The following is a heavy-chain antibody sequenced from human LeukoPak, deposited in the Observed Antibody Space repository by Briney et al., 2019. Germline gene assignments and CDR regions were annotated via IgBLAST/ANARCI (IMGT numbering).Heavy chain of an antibody. J-gene: IGHJ6*03. V-gene: IGHV3-23*01. CDR1: GFTFSSYV. D-gene: IGHD3-10*01. Sequence: TGGSLRLSCAASGFTFSSYVMSWVRQAPGKGLEWVSTIGGYSLTVYKAQSLKGRFTVSRDNSKNTLYLQVTDLRVDDTAVYYCAKGQMVRGVTTSYYMDAWGKGTRVTVSS. CDR2: IGGYSLTV. CDR3: AKGQMVRGVTTSYYMDA.